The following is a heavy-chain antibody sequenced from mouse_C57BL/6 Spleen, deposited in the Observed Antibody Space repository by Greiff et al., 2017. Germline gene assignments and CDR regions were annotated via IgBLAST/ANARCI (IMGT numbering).Heavy chain of an antibody. J-gene: IGHJ4*01. Sequence: EVKLMESEGGLVQPGSSMKLSCTASGFTFSDYYMAWVRQVPEKGLEWVANINYDGSSTYYLDSLKSRFIISRDNAKNILYLQMSRLKSEDTATYYCARASDGYPYYAMDYWGQGTSVTVSS. D-gene: IGHD2-3*01. CDR3: ARASDGYPYYAMDY. CDR1: GFTFSDYY. CDR2: INYDGSST. V-gene: IGHV5-16*01.